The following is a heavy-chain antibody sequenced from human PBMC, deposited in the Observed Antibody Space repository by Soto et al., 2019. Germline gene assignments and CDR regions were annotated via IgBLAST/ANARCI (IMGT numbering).Heavy chain of an antibody. V-gene: IGHV4-31*03. CDR3: AKAEGLLWSGELV. Sequence: QVQLQESGPGLVKPSQTLSLTFSVSGVSVTTGGGYYWIWIRQHPGKGPERIGYVYYSGSTYYNPSLNSRVTMSADPSTNQFSLTMTSVTVADTAVYFCAKAEGLLWSGELVWGQGILVTVSS. CDR1: GVSVTTGGGYY. J-gene: IGHJ4*02. CDR2: VYYSGST. D-gene: IGHD3-10*01.